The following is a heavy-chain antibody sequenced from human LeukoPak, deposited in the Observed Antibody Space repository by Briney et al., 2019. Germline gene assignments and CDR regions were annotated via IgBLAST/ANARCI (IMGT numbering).Heavy chain of an antibody. D-gene: IGHD3-10*01. Sequence: GSSVKVSCKASGGTFSSYAISWVRQAPGQGLEWMGGIIPIFGTANYAQKFQGRVTITADESTSTAYMELSSLRSDDTAVYYCARTYGSGSYYWFDLWGQGTLVTVSS. CDR3: ARTYGSGSYYWFDL. CDR2: IIPIFGTA. J-gene: IGHJ5*02. V-gene: IGHV1-69*01. CDR1: GGTFSSYA.